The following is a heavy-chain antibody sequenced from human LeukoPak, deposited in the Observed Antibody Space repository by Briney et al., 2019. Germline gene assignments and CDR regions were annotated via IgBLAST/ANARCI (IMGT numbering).Heavy chain of an antibody. CDR2: ISSSSSYI. CDR3: AREDDGYMYYYYYGMDV. CDR1: GFTFVDYG. V-gene: IGHV3-21*01. J-gene: IGHJ6*02. Sequence: PGGSLRLSCATSGFTFVDYGLSWVRQAPGKGLEWVSSISSSSSYIYYADSVRGRFTISRDNAKKSLYLQMNSLRAEDTAVYYCAREDDGYMYYYYYGMDVWGQGTTVTVSS. D-gene: IGHD3-22*01.